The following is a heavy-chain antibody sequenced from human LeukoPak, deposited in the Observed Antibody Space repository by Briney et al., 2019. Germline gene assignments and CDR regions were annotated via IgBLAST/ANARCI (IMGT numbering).Heavy chain of an antibody. J-gene: IGHJ4*02. V-gene: IGHV3-20*04. CDR2: INWNGGST. Sequence: GGSLRLSCAASGFTFSSYEMNWVRQAPGKGLEWVSGINWNGGSTGYADSVKGRFTISRDNAKNSLYLQMNSLRAEDTALYYCAGGYCSGGSCYSFDYWGQGTLVTVSS. CDR3: AGGYCSGGSCYSFDY. D-gene: IGHD2-15*01. CDR1: GFTFSSYE.